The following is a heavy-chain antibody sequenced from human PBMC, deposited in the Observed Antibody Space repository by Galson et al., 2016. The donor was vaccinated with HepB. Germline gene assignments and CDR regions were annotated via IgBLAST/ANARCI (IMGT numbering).Heavy chain of an antibody. CDR3: ARAEANWDGGGDNWFDP. Sequence: SLRLSCAASGFTFNTYPMNWVRQAPGKGLEWISYIGVNTHVKYYADSVKGRFTISRDNAKNSLYLEMNSLIAEDTALYFCARAEANWDGGGDNWFDPWGQGTLVTVSS. V-gene: IGHV3-48*01. CDR1: GFTFNTYP. D-gene: IGHD7-27*01. J-gene: IGHJ5*02. CDR2: IGVNTHVK.